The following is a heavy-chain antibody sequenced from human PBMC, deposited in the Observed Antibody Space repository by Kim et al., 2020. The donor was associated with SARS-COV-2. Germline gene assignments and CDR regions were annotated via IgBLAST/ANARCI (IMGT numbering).Heavy chain of an antibody. CDR3: ARTSSFDY. CDR1: GFTLSSYG. Sequence: GGSLRLSCAASGFTLSSYGMSWVRQAPGKGLEWVSSISSSGATTFYSDSVKGRFTISRDNSKNMLYLQINSLRAEDTAVYYCARTSSFDYWGLGTLVTVSS. D-gene: IGHD1-7*01. J-gene: IGHJ4*02. CDR2: ISSSGATT. V-gene: IGHV3-23*01.